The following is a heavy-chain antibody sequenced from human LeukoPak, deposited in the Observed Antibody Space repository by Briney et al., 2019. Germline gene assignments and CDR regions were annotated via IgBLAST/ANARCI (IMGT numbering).Heavy chain of an antibody. CDR3: ARDITEGSGLWFGEFQD. Sequence: ASVKVSCKASGYTFTSYDINWVRQATGQGLEWMGWMNPNSGNTGYAQKFQGRVTMTRNTSTSTAYMELSSLRAEDTAVYYCARDITEGSGLWFGEFQDWGQGTLVTVSS. J-gene: IGHJ1*01. D-gene: IGHD3-10*01. V-gene: IGHV1-8*01. CDR2: MNPNSGNT. CDR1: GYTFTSYD.